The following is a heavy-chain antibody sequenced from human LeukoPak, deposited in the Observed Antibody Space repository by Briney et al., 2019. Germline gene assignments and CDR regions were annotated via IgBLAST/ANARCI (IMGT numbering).Heavy chain of an antibody. Sequence: SETLSLTCTVSGGSISSGSYYWSWIRQPAGKGLEWIGRIYTSGSTNYNPSLKSRVTISVDTSKNQFSLKLSSVTAADTAVYYCARDRVWGTGSPSLAMGYWGQGTLVTVSS. J-gene: IGHJ4*02. D-gene: IGHD3-16*01. CDR2: IYTSGST. V-gene: IGHV4-61*02. CDR1: GGSISSGSYY. CDR3: ARDRVWGTGSPSLAMGY.